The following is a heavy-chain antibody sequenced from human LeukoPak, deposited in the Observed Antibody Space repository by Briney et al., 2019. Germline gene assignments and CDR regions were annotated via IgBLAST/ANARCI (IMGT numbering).Heavy chain of an antibody. Sequence: SETLSLTCAVYGGSFSGYYWSWIRQPPGKGLEWIGEINHSGSTNYNPSLKSRVTISVDTSKNQFSLKLSSVTAADTAVYYCARTSVVVTAIRNHGVYYFDYWGQGTLVTVSS. D-gene: IGHD2-21*02. CDR3: ARTSVVVTAIRNHGVYYFDY. CDR2: INHSGST. CDR1: GGSFSGYY. V-gene: IGHV4-34*01. J-gene: IGHJ4*02.